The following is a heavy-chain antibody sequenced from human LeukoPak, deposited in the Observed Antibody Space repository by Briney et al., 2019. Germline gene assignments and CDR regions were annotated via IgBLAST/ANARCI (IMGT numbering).Heavy chain of an antibody. CDR1: GFTVSSNY. D-gene: IGHD4-17*01. V-gene: IGHV3-66*01. Sequence: PGGSLRLSCAASGFTVSSNYMSWVRQAPGKGLEWVSVIYSGGSTYYADSVKGRFTISRDNSKNTLYLQMNSLRAEDTAVYYCSTTVTTGTHDYWGQGTLVTVSS. J-gene: IGHJ4*02. CDR3: STTVTTGTHDY. CDR2: IYSGGST.